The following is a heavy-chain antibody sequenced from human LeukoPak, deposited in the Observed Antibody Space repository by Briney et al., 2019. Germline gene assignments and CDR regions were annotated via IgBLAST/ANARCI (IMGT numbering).Heavy chain of an antibody. CDR1: GGSISSYY. CDR3: ARQRGNSNYDLFDY. CDR2: IYYSGST. J-gene: IGHJ4*02. V-gene: IGHV4-59*08. D-gene: IGHD4-11*01. Sequence: SEALSLTCTVSGGSISSYYWSWIRQPPGKGLEWIGYIYYSGSTNYNPSLKSRVTISVDTSKNQFSLKLSSVTAADTAVYYCARQRGNSNYDLFDYWGQGTLVTVSS.